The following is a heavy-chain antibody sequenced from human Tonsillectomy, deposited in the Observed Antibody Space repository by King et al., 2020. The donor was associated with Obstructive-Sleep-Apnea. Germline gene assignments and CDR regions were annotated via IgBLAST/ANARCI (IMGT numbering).Heavy chain of an antibody. Sequence: QLQESGPGLVKPSETLSLTCTVSGGSISSSRYYWGWIRQPPGKGLEWIGSIYHSGSTYYNPSPKSRVTISVDTSKNPFSLKLNSVTAADTAGYYCARDEQLIPYWYFDLWGRGTLVTVSS. J-gene: IGHJ2*01. CDR1: GGSISSSRYY. CDR3: ARDEQLIPYWYFDL. D-gene: IGHD6-13*01. CDR2: IYHSGST. V-gene: IGHV4-39*07.